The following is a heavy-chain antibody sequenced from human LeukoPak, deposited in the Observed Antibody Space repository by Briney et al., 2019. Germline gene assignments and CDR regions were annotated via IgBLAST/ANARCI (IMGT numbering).Heavy chain of an antibody. J-gene: IGHJ6*04. D-gene: IGHD4/OR15-4a*01. CDR3: ARVGANSYGLDV. V-gene: IGHV4-59*01. Sequence: SETLSLTCTVSGGSISSYYLSWIRQPPGKGLEWIGYIYYSGSTNYNPSLKSRVTISVDTSKNQFSLKLSSVTAADTAVYYCARVGANSYGLDVWGKGTTVTVSS. CDR1: GGSISSYY. CDR2: IYYSGST.